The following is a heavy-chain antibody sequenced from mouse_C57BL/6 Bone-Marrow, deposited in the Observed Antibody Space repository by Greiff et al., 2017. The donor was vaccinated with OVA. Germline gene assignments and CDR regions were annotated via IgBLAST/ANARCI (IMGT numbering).Heavy chain of an antibody. CDR3: ARRLLAFDY. CDR1: GYAFTNYL. CDR2: INPGSGGT. J-gene: IGHJ2*01. V-gene: IGHV1-54*01. D-gene: IGHD2-3*01. Sequence: QVQLQQSGAELVRPGTSVKVSCKASGYAFTNYLIEWVKQRPGQGLEWIGVINPGSGGTNYNEKFKGKATLTADKSSSTAYMQLSSLTSEDSAVYFCARRLLAFDYWGQGTTLTVSS.